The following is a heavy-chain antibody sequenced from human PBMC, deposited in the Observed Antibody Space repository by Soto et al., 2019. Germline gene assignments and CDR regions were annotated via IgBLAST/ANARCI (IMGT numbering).Heavy chain of an antibody. CDR1: GFPFSSYG. J-gene: IGHJ5*02. Sequence: GGSLRLSCAASGFPFSSYGMHWVRQTTGKGLEWVAAIWYDGSNKYYADSVKGRFTISRDNSKNTLYLQMNSLRAEDTAVYYCARDRHGTPYNWFDPWGQGTLVTVSS. V-gene: IGHV3-33*01. CDR2: IWYDGSNK. D-gene: IGHD1-1*01. CDR3: ARDRHGTPYNWFDP.